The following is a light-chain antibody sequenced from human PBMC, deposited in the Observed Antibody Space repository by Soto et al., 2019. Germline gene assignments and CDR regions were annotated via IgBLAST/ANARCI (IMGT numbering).Light chain of an antibody. J-gene: IGKJ5*01. V-gene: IGKV3-15*01. CDR2: GAS. Sequence: EIVMTQSPATLSVSPGERATLSCRASQSINNNLAWYQQKPGQAPRLLIYGASTRATGIPARFSGSRSGTEFTLTFSSLQSEDFVVYYCQQYNNWPPITFGQGTRLEIK. CDR1: QSINNN. CDR3: QQYNNWPPIT.